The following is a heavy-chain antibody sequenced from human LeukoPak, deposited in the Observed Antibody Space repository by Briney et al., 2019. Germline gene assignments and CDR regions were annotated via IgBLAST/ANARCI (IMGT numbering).Heavy chain of an antibody. CDR1: GFTFSSYA. J-gene: IGHJ4*02. CDR3: AKARAISMIVVAMDY. V-gene: IGHV3-23*01. CDR2: ISSSGSST. Sequence: GGSLRLSCAASGFTFSSYAMSWVRQAPGKGLEWVSVISSSGSSTYYADSVKGRFTISRDNSKNTVYLQLNSLRGEDTAVYYCAKARAISMIVVAMDYWGQGTLVTVSS. D-gene: IGHD3-22*01.